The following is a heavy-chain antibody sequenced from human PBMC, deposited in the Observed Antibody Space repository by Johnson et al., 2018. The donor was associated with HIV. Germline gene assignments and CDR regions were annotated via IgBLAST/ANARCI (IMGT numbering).Heavy chain of an antibody. CDR1: GFTFDDYG. Sequence: VQLVESGGGVVRPGGSLRLSCAPSGFTFDDYGMSWVRQAPGNGLAWVSGSNWNGGSTGYAVSVKGRFTISRDNAKNSLYLQMNSLRAEDTALYYCARVGEYCSSTSCSGAFDIWGQGTMVTVSS. CDR2: SNWNGGST. V-gene: IGHV3-20*04. J-gene: IGHJ3*02. CDR3: ARVGEYCSSTSCSGAFDI. D-gene: IGHD2-2*01.